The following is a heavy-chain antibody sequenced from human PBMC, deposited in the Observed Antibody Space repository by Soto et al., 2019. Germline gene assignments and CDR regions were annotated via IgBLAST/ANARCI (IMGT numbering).Heavy chain of an antibody. D-gene: IGHD3-16*02. CDR1: GGTFSSYA. CDR3: ARSQNDYVWGSYPFDY. J-gene: IGHJ4*02. Sequence: SVKVSCKAPGGTFSSYAISWVRQAPGQGPEWMGGIIPIFGTAKYAQKFQGRVTITADESTSTAYMELSSLRSEDTAVYYCARSQNDYVWGSYPFDYWGQGTLVTVSS. CDR2: IIPIFGTA. V-gene: IGHV1-69*13.